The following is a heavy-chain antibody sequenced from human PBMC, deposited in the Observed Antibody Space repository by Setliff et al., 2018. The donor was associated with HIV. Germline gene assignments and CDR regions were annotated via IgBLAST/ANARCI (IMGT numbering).Heavy chain of an antibody. CDR2: INPRSGGT. CDR1: GYTFNSNY. J-gene: IGHJ4*02. V-gene: IGHV1-2*02. Sequence: ASVKVSCKASGYTFNSNYMHWVRQAPGQGLEWMGWINPRSGGTNYAQKFQGTVTMTRDTSTSTVYMELRSLRFEDTAVYYCARGGYHGFGSYGDYWGQGTLVTVSS. CDR3: ARGGYHGFGSYGDY. D-gene: IGHD3-10*01.